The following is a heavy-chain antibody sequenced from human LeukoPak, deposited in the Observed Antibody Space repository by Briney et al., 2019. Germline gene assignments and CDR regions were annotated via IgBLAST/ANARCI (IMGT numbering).Heavy chain of an antibody. V-gene: IGHV3-23*01. CDR1: GFTFSSHA. Sequence: PGGSLRLSCAASGFTFSSHAMSWVRQAPGKGLEWVSSISGSGDNRNYADSVKGRFTISRDNSKSTLYLEMNSLRAEDTAIYYCAKNPLVSGTIYFDSWGQGTLLTVSS. D-gene: IGHD6-19*01. J-gene: IGHJ4*02. CDR2: ISGSGDNR. CDR3: AKNPLVSGTIYFDS.